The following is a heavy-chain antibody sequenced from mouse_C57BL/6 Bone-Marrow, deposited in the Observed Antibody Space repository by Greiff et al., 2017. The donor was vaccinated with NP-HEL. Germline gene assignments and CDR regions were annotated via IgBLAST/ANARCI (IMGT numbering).Heavy chain of an antibody. V-gene: IGHV5-6*01. CDR2: ISSGGSYT. CDR3: ARGTTV. CDR1: GFTFSSYG. J-gene: IGHJ3*01. Sequence: EVMLVESGGDLVKPGGSLKLSCAASGFTFSSYGMSWVRQTPDKRLEWVATISSGGSYTYYPDSVKGRFTISRDNAKNTLYLQMSSLKSEDTAMYYCARGTTVGGQGTLVTVSA. D-gene: IGHD1-1*01.